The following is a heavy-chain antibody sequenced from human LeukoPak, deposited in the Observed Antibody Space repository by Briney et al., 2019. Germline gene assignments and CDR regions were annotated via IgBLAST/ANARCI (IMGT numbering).Heavy chain of an antibody. J-gene: IGHJ2*01. CDR3: ARLNIAAAGSYWYFDL. D-gene: IGHD6-13*01. CDR1: GGSISSSSYY. Sequence: PSETLPLTCTVSGGSISSSSYYWGWIRQPPGKGLEWIGSIYYSGSTYYNPSLKSRVTISVDTSKNQFSLKLSSVTAADTAVYYCARLNIAAAGSYWYFDLWGRGTLVTVSS. V-gene: IGHV4-39*01. CDR2: IYYSGST.